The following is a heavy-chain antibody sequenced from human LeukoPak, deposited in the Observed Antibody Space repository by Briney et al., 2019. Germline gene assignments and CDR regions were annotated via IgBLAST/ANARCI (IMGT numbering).Heavy chain of an antibody. CDR3: ARDRASGGVIGAFDI. CDR1: GFTFSSYW. D-gene: IGHD3-16*01. J-gene: IGHJ3*02. CDR2: IKQDGSEK. Sequence: GGSLRLSCAASGFTFSSYWMSWVRQAPGKGLEWVANIKQDGSEKYYVDSVKGRFTISRDNAKNSLYLQMNSLRAEDTAVYYCARDRASGGVIGAFDIWGQGTMVTVSS. V-gene: IGHV3-7*01.